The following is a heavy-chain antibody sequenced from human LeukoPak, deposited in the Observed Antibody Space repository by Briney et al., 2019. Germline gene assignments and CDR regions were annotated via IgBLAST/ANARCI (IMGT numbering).Heavy chain of an antibody. D-gene: IGHD1-26*01. V-gene: IGHV3-66*02. Sequence: GGSLRLSRAASGFTVSSNYMSWVRQAPGKGLEWVSVIYSGGSTYYADSVKGRFTISRDNSKNTLYLQMNSLRAEDTAVYYCAVSAVGATLNFDYWGQGTLVTVSS. J-gene: IGHJ4*02. CDR3: AVSAVGATLNFDY. CDR2: IYSGGST. CDR1: GFTVSSNY.